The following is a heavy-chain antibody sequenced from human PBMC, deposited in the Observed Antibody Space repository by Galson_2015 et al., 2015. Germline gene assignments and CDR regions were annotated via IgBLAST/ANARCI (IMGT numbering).Heavy chain of an antibody. J-gene: IGHJ4*02. Sequence: SLRLSCAASGFTFSSYWMSWVRQAPGKGLEWVANIKRDGSEKYYVDSVKGRFTISRDNAKNSLYLQMNSLRAEDTAVYYCATCSGGSCYSGPWDYWGQGTLVTVSS. CDR1: GFTFSSYW. CDR3: ATCSGGSCYSGPWDY. CDR2: IKRDGSEK. D-gene: IGHD2-15*01. V-gene: IGHV3-7*03.